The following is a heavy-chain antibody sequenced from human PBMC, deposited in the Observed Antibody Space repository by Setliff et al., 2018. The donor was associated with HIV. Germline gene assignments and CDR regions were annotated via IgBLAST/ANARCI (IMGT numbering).Heavy chain of an antibody. D-gene: IGHD5-12*01. V-gene: IGHV4-34*01. CDR1: GESLSGYY. CDR2: INHSRAT. CDR3: ARDRPYSGYPD. Sequence: KPSETLSLTCAVYGESLSGYYWSWIRQPPGKGLEWVGEINHSRATNYNPSLQSRLTVSVDTSKNQFSLKLSSVTAADTAVYYCARDRPYSGYPDWGQGTLVTVSS. J-gene: IGHJ4*02.